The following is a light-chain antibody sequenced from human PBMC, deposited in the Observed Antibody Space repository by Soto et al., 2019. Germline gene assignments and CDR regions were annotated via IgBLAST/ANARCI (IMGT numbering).Light chain of an antibody. V-gene: IGKV1-39*01. CDR3: QHSYSTLLS. CDR2: AAS. CDR1: QSISSY. J-gene: IGKJ4*01. Sequence: DIQMTQSPSSLSASVGDRVTITCRASQSISSYLNWYQQKPGKAPKLLIYAASSFQSGVPSRFSVSGSGTDFTLTISSLQPDDFATYYCQHSYSTLLSFGGGTMLEIK.